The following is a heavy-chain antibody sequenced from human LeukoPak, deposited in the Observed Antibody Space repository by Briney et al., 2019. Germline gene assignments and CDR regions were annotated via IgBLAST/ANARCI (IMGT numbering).Heavy chain of an antibody. V-gene: IGHV4-59*01. CDR3: ARVEGGSSGYDLVY. Sequence: PSETLSLTCTVSGGSISSYYWSWIRQPPGKGLEWIGYIYYSGSTNQNPSLKSRVTISVDTSKNQFSLKLRSVTAADTAVYYCARVEGGSSGYDLVYWGQGTLVTVSS. D-gene: IGHD5-12*01. CDR1: GGSISSYY. CDR2: IYYSGST. J-gene: IGHJ4*02.